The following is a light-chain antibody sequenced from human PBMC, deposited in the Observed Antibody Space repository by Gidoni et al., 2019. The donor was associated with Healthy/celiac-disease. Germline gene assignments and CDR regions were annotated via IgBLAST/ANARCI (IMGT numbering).Light chain of an antibody. CDR2: AAS. CDR3: QQSYSTPHT. V-gene: IGKV1-39*01. J-gene: IGKJ2*01. Sequence: QMPQSPSSLSASVGDRVTITCRASQSISSYLNSYQQKPGKAPKLLIYAASSLQSGVPSRFSGSGSGTDFTLTSSSLQPEDFATYYCQQSYSTPHTFGQGTKLEIK. CDR1: QSISSY.